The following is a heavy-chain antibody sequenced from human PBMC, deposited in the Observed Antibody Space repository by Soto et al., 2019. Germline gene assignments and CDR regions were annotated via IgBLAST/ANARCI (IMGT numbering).Heavy chain of an antibody. CDR1: GYTFSDFN. D-gene: IGHD6-13*01. CDR3: AKLSSPINDIAAAGPDY. CDR2: ISSSGSTK. J-gene: IGHJ4*02. Sequence: EVQLVESGGGLVQPGGSLRLSCAGSGYTFSDFNMNWVRQAPGMGLEWVSYISSSGSTKYYADSVKGRFTISRDNSKNTLYLQMNSLRAEDTAVYYCAKLSSPINDIAAAGPDYWGQGTLVTVSS. V-gene: IGHV3-48*01.